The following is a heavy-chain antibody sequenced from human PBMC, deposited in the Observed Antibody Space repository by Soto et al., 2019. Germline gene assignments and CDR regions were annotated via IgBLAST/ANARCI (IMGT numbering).Heavy chain of an antibody. CDR1: GGSISSYY. J-gene: IGHJ5*02. V-gene: IGHV4-59*01. Sequence: PSETLSLTCTVSGGSISSYYWSWIRQPPGKGLEWIGYIYYSGSTNYNPPLKSRVTISVDTSKNQFSLKLSSVTAADTAVYYCARGGRRDGYDWFDPWGQGTLVTVSS. D-gene: IGHD5-12*01. CDR2: IYYSGST. CDR3: ARGGRRDGYDWFDP.